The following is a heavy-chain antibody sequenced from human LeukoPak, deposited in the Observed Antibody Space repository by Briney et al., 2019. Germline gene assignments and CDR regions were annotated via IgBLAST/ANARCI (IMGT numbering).Heavy chain of an antibody. CDR3: ARDGAIGSGYYCHYYGMDV. CDR2: ISAFNGNT. CDR1: GYTFTSYG. V-gene: IGHV1-18*01. J-gene: IGHJ6*02. Sequence: GASVKVSCKASGYTFTSYGISWVRQAPGQGLEWMGWISAFNGNTNYAQNLQGRVTMTKETSTSAAYMELRSLRSDDTAVYYCARDGAIGSGYYCHYYGMDVWGQGTTVTVSS. D-gene: IGHD3-22*01.